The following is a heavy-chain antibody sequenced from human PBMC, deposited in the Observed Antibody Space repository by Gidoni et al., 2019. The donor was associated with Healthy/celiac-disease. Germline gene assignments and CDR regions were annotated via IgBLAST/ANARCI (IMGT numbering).Heavy chain of an antibody. V-gene: IGHV4-31*03. D-gene: IGHD6-13*01. J-gene: IGHJ5*02. Sequence: QVQLQESGPGLVKPSQTLSLTCTVPGGSISSGGYYWSWIRQHPGKGLEWIGYIYYSGSTYYNPSLKSRVTISVDTSKNQFSLKLSSVTAADTAVYYCARGSRNQRDWFDPWGQGTLVTVSS. CDR2: IYYSGST. CDR3: ARGSRNQRDWFDP. CDR1: GGSISSGGYY.